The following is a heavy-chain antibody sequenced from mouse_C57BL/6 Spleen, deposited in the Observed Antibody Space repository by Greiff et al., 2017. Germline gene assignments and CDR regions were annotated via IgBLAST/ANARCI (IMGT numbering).Heavy chain of an antibody. CDR3: ARGGSSSDFDV. CDR2: IYPRSGNT. Sequence: QVQLQQSGAELARPGASVKLSCKASGYTFTSYGISWVKQRTGQGLEWIGEIYPRSGNTYYNEKFKGKATLTADKSSSTAYMELRSLTSEDSAVFFCARGGSSSDFDVWGTGTTVTVSS. D-gene: IGHD1-1*01. J-gene: IGHJ1*03. CDR1: GYTFTSYG. V-gene: IGHV1-81*01.